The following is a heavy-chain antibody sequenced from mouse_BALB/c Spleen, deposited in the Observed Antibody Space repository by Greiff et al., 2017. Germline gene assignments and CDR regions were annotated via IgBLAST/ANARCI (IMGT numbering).Heavy chain of an antibody. CDR3: ARQGGNYGYYAMDY. D-gene: IGHD2-1*01. V-gene: IGHV5-12-2*01. CDR2: ISNGGGST. CDR1: GFTFSSYT. J-gene: IGHJ4*01. Sequence: DVKLQESGGGLVQPGGSLKLSCAASGFTFSSYTMSWVRQTPEKRLEWVAYISNGGGSTYYPDTVKGRFTISRDNAKNTLYLQMSSLKSEDTAMYYCARQGGNYGYYAMDYWGQGTSVTVSS.